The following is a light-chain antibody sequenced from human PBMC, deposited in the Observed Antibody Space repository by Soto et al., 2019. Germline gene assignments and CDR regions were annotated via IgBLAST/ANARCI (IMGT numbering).Light chain of an antibody. CDR1: QSVNRN. Sequence: EIVMTQSPATLSVSPGERATLSCRASQSVNRNLAWYQQKPGQAPRLLIYAASTRATGIPARFSGSGSETEFPFTLRRLASEYFAIYYCQQYNNWWTFGQGTKVEI. J-gene: IGKJ1*01. CDR3: QQYNNWWT. CDR2: AAS. V-gene: IGKV3-15*01.